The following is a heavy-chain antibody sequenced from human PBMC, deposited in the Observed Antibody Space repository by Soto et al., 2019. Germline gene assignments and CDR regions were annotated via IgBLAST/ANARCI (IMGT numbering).Heavy chain of an antibody. CDR2: IYYGGST. J-gene: IGHJ4*02. CDR3: ARYSFGFAY. CDR1: GGSISSGGFS. Sequence: PSETLSLTCSVSGGSISSGGFSWSWIRQPPGKGLEWIGYIYYGGSTYYNPSLKSRVTMSVDRSKNQFSLELGSVTAADTAVYYCARYSFGFAYWGRGTLVTV. D-gene: IGHD5-18*01. V-gene: IGHV4-30-2*01.